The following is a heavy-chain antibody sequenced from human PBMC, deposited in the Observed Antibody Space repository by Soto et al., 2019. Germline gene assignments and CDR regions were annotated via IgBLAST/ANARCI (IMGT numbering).Heavy chain of an antibody. J-gene: IGHJ4*02. Sequence: SETLSLTCAVYGESFNGYYWNWIRQPPGKGLEWIGEINHKENTRYNPSLRSRLSISVDTSKNQFSLNLNSLTAADTAVYFCARGWYYYDSSGYYYTTTLDYWGQGXLVTVYS. CDR1: GESFNGYY. V-gene: IGHV4-34*01. D-gene: IGHD3-22*01. CDR3: ARGWYYYDSSGYYYTTTLDY. CDR2: INHKENT.